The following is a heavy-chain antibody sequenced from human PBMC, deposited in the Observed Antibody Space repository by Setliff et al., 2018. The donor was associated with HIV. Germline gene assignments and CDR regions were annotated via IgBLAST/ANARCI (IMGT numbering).Heavy chain of an antibody. Sequence: SETLSLTCTVTGGSISSGGFYWTWIRQHPEKALEWIGYIFHSGDTYYNPSLKSRISMSVDTSKNQFSLELTSLTAADTAVYYCATRPRIAARPFDYWGQGMLVTVSS. J-gene: IGHJ4*02. V-gene: IGHV4-31*03. CDR1: GGSISSGGFY. D-gene: IGHD6-6*01. CDR2: IFHSGDT. CDR3: ATRPRIAARPFDY.